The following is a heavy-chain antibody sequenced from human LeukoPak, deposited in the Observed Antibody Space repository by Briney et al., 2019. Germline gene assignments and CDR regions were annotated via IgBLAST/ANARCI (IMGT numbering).Heavy chain of an antibody. D-gene: IGHD3-22*01. CDR2: IRYDGSNK. CDR3: AKDSGHYYDSSGYYPDY. Sequence: GGSLRLSCAASGFTFSSYGMHWVRQAPGKGLEWVAFIRYDGSNKYYADSVKGRFTISRDNSKNTMYLQMNSLRAEDTAVYYCAKDSGHYYDSSGYYPDYWGQGTLVTVSS. CDR1: GFTFSSYG. J-gene: IGHJ4*02. V-gene: IGHV3-30*02.